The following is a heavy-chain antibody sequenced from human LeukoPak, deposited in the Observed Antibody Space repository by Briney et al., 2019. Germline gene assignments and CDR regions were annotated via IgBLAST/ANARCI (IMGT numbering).Heavy chain of an antibody. J-gene: IGHJ5*02. CDR1: GFTFSSYG. Sequence: GGSLRLSCAASGFTFSSYGMHWVRQAPGKGLEWVAVIWYDGSNKYYGDSVKGRFTISRDNSKNTLYLQMNSLRAEDTAVYYCAREAAIATAIVWFDPWGQGTLVTVTS. CDR2: IWYDGSNK. CDR3: AREAAIATAIVWFDP. D-gene: IGHD6-13*01. V-gene: IGHV3-33*01.